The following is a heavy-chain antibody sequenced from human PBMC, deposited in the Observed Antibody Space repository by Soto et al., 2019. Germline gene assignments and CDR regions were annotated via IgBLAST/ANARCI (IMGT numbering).Heavy chain of an antibody. D-gene: IGHD2-21*01. CDR2: ISAYNGNT. CDR1: GYTFTSYC. J-gene: IGHJ5*02. V-gene: IGHV1-18*01. Sequence: ASVKVSCKASGYTFTSYCISWVRQAPGQGLEWMGWISAYNGNTNYAQKLQGRVTMTTDTSTSTAYMELRSLRSDDTAVYYCARDGVVATEGTPVDPWGQGTLVTVS. CDR3: ARDGVVATEGTPVDP.